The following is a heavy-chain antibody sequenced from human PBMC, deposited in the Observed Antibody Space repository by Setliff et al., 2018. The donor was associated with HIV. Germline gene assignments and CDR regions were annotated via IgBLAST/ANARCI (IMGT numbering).Heavy chain of an antibody. J-gene: IGHJ4*02. Sequence: PSETLSLTCAVYGGSFSAYYWSWIRQPPGKGLEWIGEIDQSGSTNYNPSLKSRVTTSVDTSKNQFSLRLSSVTAADTAVYYCARVRGNGSPGYFDYWGQGTLVTVSS. D-gene: IGHD1-26*01. CDR1: GGSFSAYY. V-gene: IGHV4-34*01. CDR2: IDQSGST. CDR3: ARVRGNGSPGYFDY.